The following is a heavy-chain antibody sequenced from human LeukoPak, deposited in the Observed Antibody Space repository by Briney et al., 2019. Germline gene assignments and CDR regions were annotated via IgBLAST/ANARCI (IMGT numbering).Heavy chain of an antibody. J-gene: IGHJ4*02. CDR2: ISSSGSYT. CDR3: ARGQRYSGSSLDY. CDR1: GFTFSDYY. D-gene: IGHD1-26*01. V-gene: IGHV3-11*06. Sequence: GGSLRLSCAASGFTFSDYYMNWIRQAPGKGLEWVSYISSSGSYTNYADSVKGRFTISRDNAKNSLYLQMNSLRAEDTAIYYCARGQRYSGSSLDYWGQGTLVTVSS.